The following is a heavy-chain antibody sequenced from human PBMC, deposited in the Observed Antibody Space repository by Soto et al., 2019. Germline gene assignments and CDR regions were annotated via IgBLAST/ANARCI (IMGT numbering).Heavy chain of an antibody. D-gene: IGHD6-13*01. CDR3: TRSIITTAGTDAFDL. CDR1: AYTFTSYY. CDR2: INPSRGGT. Sequence: QVQLVQSGAEVKKPGASVRVSCKASAYTFTSYYVHWVRQAPGQGPEWMGMINPSRGGTDYAQKFQDRVTMTRDTSTTTVYMKLSSLRSEDTAIYYCTRSIITTAGTDAFDLWGQGTLVTVSS. V-gene: IGHV1-46*03. J-gene: IGHJ3*01.